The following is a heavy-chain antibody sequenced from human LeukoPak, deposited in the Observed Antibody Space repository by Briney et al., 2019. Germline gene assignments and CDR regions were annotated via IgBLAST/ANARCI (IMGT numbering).Heavy chain of an antibody. Sequence: GRSLRLSCAASGFTFSSYGMDWVRQAPGKGLEWVAVISYDGSNKYYADSVKGRFTISRDNSKNTLYLQMNSLRAEDTAVYYCAKDATYYDILTGYYTPDYWGQGTLVTVSS. D-gene: IGHD3-9*01. CDR3: AKDATYYDILTGYYTPDY. CDR1: GFTFSSYG. CDR2: ISYDGSNK. V-gene: IGHV3-30*18. J-gene: IGHJ4*02.